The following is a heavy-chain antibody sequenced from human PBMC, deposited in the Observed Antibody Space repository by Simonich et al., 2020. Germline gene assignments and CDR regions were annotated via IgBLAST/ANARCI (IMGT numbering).Heavy chain of an antibody. D-gene: IGHD1-7*01. CDR1: GGTFSSYA. J-gene: IGHJ3*02. CDR3: ARDGITGTTFDAFDI. CDR2: IIPILGIA. Sequence: QVQLVQSGAEVKKPGSSVKVSCKASGGTFSSYAISWVRQAPGQGLEGMGVIIPILGIANDAQKFQGRVTITADKSTSTAYLELSSLRSEDTAVYYCARDGITGTTFDAFDIWGQGTMVTVSS. V-gene: IGHV1-69*10.